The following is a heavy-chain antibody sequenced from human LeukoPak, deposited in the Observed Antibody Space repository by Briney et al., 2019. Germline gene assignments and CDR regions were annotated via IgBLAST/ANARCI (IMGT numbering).Heavy chain of an antibody. D-gene: IGHD1-1*01. J-gene: IGHJ4*02. CDR1: GFTFSNHP. CDR2: VSGNGLSK. V-gene: IGHV3-23*01. Sequence: GGSLRLSCAVSGFTFSNHPMTWVRQAPGKGLDGVAGVSGNGLSKYYADSMKGRFTVSRDNAKNTVYLQMNSLRADDTAVYYCAKGNGDFLDYWGQGTLVTVSS. CDR3: AKGNGDFLDY.